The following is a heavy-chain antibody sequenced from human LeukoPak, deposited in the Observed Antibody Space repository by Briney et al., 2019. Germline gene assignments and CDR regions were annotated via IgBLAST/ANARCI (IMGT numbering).Heavy chain of an antibody. Sequence: GGSLTLSCAASGFTVSSNYMSWVRQAPGKGLEWVSVIYSGGSTYYADSVKGRFTISRDDSKNTLYLQMNSLRAEDTAVYYCAGSAKVLRYFEWLGLFDYWGQGTLVTVSS. J-gene: IGHJ4*02. D-gene: IGHD3-9*01. CDR3: AGSAKVLRYFEWLGLFDY. CDR2: IYSGGST. CDR1: GFTVSSNY. V-gene: IGHV3-53*01.